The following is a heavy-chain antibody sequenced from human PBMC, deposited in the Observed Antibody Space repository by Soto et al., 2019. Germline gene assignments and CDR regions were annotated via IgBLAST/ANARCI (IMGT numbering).Heavy chain of an antibody. J-gene: IGHJ5*02. D-gene: IGHD3-10*01. Sequence: QVQLQESGPGLVKPSQTLSLTCTVSGGSISSGGYYWRWIRQHPGKGLEWIGYIYYSGSTYYNPSHKSLGSISVDTSKNQFSLKLSSVTAADTAVYYCARDRYGSGLWFDPWGQGTLVTVSS. CDR1: GGSISSGGYY. CDR2: IYYSGST. CDR3: ARDRYGSGLWFDP. V-gene: IGHV4-31*01.